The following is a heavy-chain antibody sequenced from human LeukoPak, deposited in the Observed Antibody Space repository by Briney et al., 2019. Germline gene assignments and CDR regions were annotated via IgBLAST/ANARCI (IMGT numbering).Heavy chain of an antibody. D-gene: IGHD7-27*01. CDR1: GFTFTNYG. Sequence: GRSLRLSCAASGFTFTNYGMHWVRQAPGKGLEWVAFVRSDGSDQYYIDSVKGRFTVSRDNSKNTLYLQMNNLRPEDTAVYYCAKNLGSPSQNYWGQGTLVTVSS. CDR2: VRSDGSDQ. CDR3: AKNLGSPSQNY. J-gene: IGHJ4*02. V-gene: IGHV3-30*02.